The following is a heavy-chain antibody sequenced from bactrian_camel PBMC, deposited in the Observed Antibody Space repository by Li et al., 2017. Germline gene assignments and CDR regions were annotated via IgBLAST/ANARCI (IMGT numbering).Heavy chain of an antibody. CDR1: GYTYRRVC. D-gene: IGHD3*01. Sequence: HVQLVESGGGSVQAGGSLRLSCAAAGYTYRRVCMGWFRQVPGKGRKGVAAIFNGNGNTFYADSVKGRFTISQDNAKNTEYLKMNALKPEDTGMYYCAACMGVQGT. V-gene: IGHV3S1*01. CDR2: IFNGNGNT. J-gene: IGHJ2*01.